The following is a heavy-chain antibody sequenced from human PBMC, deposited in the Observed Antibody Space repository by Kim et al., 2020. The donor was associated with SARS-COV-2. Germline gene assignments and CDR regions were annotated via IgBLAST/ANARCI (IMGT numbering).Heavy chain of an antibody. V-gene: IGHV4-39*01. J-gene: IGHJ5*02. CDR1: GGSISSSSYY. CDR2: IYYSGST. D-gene: IGHD3-10*01. Sequence: SETLSLTCTVSGGSISSSSYYWGWIRQPPGKGLEWIGSIYYSGSTYYNPSLKSRVTISVDTSKNQFSLKLSSVTAADTAVYYCARHGGAKRGPRDNWFDPWGQGTLVTVSS. CDR3: ARHGGAKRGPRDNWFDP.